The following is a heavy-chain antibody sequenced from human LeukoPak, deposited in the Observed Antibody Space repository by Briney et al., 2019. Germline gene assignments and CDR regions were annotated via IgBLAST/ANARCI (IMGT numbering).Heavy chain of an antibody. Sequence: PSETLSLTCTVSGGSISSYYWSWIRQPPGKGLEWIGSTSYSGSTYYNPSLKSRVIISVDTSTNQFSLGLGSVTAGDTAVYYCARHGYNPFDFDYWGQGSLVTVSS. CDR2: TSYSGST. CDR3: ARHGYNPFDFDY. D-gene: IGHD5-24*01. J-gene: IGHJ4*02. V-gene: IGHV4-59*05. CDR1: GGSISSYY.